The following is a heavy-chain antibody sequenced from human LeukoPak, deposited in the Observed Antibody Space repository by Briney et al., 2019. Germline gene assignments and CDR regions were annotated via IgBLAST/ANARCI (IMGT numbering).Heavy chain of an antibody. Sequence: GGSLRLSCAASGFTFDDYAMHWVRQAPGKGLEWVSGISWNSGSIGYADSVKGRFTISRDNAKNSLYLQMNSLRAEDMALYYCAKDIGSGGDAFDIWGQGTMVTVSS. CDR2: ISWNSGSI. CDR3: AKDIGSGGDAFDI. V-gene: IGHV3-9*03. J-gene: IGHJ3*02. D-gene: IGHD1-1*01. CDR1: GFTFDDYA.